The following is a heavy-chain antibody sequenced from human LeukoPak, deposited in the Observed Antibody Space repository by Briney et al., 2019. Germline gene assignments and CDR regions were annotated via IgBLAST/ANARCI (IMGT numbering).Heavy chain of an antibody. V-gene: IGHV3-33*06. D-gene: IGHD1-14*01. CDR3: AKDQGTGTTIDY. Sequence: GGSLRLSCAASGFTFSSYGMHWVRQAPGKGLEWVAVIWYDGSNKYYADSVKGRFTISRDNSKNTLYLQMNSLSAEDTAVYYCAKDQGTGTTIDYWGQGTLVTVSS. CDR2: IWYDGSNK. J-gene: IGHJ4*02. CDR1: GFTFSSYG.